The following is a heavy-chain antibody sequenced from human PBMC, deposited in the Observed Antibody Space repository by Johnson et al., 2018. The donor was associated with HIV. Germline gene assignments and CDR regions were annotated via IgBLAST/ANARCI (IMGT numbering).Heavy chain of an antibody. Sequence: VHLVESGGGLVQPGGSLRLSCAASGFTVSSNYMSWVRQAPGKGLEWVSVIYSGGSTYYADSVKGRFTISRDNSKNTLYLQMNSLRAEDTAVYYCAREAYGSGGSCYDAFDIWGQGTMVTVSS. CDR2: IYSGGST. D-gene: IGHD2-15*01. V-gene: IGHV3-66*01. CDR1: GFTVSSNY. J-gene: IGHJ3*02. CDR3: AREAYGSGGSCYDAFDI.